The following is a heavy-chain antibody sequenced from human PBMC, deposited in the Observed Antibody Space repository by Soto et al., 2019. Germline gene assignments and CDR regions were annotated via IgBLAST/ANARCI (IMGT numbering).Heavy chain of an antibody. Sequence: SETLSLTCAVYGGSFSGYYWSWIRQPPGKGLEWIGEINYSGSTNYNPSLKSRVTISVDTSKNQFSLKLSSVTAADTVVYYCARQRRDYDILTGYLNWFDPWGQGTLVT. V-gene: IGHV4-34*01. CDR1: GGSFSGYY. D-gene: IGHD3-9*01. CDR3: ARQRRDYDILTGYLNWFDP. CDR2: INYSGST. J-gene: IGHJ5*02.